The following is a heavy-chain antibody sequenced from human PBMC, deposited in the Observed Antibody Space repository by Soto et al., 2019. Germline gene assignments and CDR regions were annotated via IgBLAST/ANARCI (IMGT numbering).Heavy chain of an antibody. V-gene: IGHV4-31*03. CDR1: GGSISNGDYY. D-gene: IGHD3-10*01. CDR2: IYNSGST. J-gene: IGHJ5*01. Sequence: PSETLSLTCTVSGGSISNGDYYWSWLRQPPGKGLEWIGDIYNSGSTSYSSSLKSRLIISRDTSKTQFSLTLYSVTAADTAVYYCARAPLATIRGIKAYNWFDSWGQGILVTVSS. CDR3: ARAPLATIRGIKAYNWFDS.